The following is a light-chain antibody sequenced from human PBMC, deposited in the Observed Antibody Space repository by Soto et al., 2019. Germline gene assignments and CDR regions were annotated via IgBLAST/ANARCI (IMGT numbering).Light chain of an antibody. J-gene: IGKJ2*03. CDR2: GGS. CDR3: QQFDSSRVYS. V-gene: IGKV3-20*01. CDR1: QSVTSTY. Sequence: EIVLTQSPVTLSLSPGERATLSCRASQSVTSTYLAWYQQKPGKSPRLIIYGGSTRASGFPDRFSGGGSGTDFTLPISRLEPEDSAVYYCHCQQFDSSRVYSFGQGTKLEI.